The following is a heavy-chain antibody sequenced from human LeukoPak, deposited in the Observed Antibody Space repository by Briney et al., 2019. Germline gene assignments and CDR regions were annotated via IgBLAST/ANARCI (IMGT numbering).Heavy chain of an antibody. V-gene: IGHV1-2*02. CDR1: GYTFTDYY. Sequence: ASVKVSCKASGYTFTDYYMHWVRQAPGQGLEWMGWINPNTGGTNYAQNFQGRVTMTRDTSISTAFMELSGLRSDDTAVYYCARDGTTRSYYYLDRGGQGTLVTVSS. J-gene: IGHJ4*02. D-gene: IGHD3-10*01. CDR3: ARDGTTRSYYYLDR. CDR2: INPNTGGT.